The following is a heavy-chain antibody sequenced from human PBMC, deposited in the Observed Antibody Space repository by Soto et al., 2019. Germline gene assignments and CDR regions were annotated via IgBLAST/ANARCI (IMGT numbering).Heavy chain of an antibody. D-gene: IGHD3-10*01. J-gene: IGHJ3*02. CDR3: ASLRPGGYAFDI. CDR2: IYYSGST. Sequence: SETLSLTCTVSGGSISSGGYYWSWIRQHPGKGLEWIGYIYYSGSTYYNPSLKSRVTISVDTSKNQFSLKLSSVTAADTAVYYCASLRPGGYAFDIWGQGTMVTVSS. CDR1: GGSISSGGYY. V-gene: IGHV4-31*03.